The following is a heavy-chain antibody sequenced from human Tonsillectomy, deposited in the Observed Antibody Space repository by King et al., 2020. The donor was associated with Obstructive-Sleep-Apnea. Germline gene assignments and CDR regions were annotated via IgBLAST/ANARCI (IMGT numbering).Heavy chain of an antibody. Sequence: VQLVQSGAEVKKPGASMKVSCKASGYTFTGYYIHWVRQAPGQGLEWMGWINPNSGGTRYAQKFQGRVTMTRDTSIRTVYMELSTLRSDDTAVYYCAREGDQNISSWNNGFDPGGQGTLVTVSS. CDR1: GYTFTGYY. V-gene: IGHV1-2*02. J-gene: IGHJ5*02. CDR3: AREGDQNISSWNNGFDP. D-gene: IGHD6-13*01. CDR2: INPNSGGT.